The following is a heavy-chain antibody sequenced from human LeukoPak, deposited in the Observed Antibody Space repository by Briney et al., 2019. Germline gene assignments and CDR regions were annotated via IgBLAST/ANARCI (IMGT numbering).Heavy chain of an antibody. Sequence: SETLSLTRTVSGGSISSGGYYWSWIRQHPGKGLGWIGYIYYSGSTYYNPSLKSRVTISVDTSKNQFSLKLSSVTAADTAVYYCARVPIAYDSSGGAFDIWGQGTMVTVSS. CDR3: ARVPIAYDSSGGAFDI. CDR2: IYYSGST. CDR1: GGSISSGGYY. V-gene: IGHV4-31*03. J-gene: IGHJ3*02. D-gene: IGHD3-22*01.